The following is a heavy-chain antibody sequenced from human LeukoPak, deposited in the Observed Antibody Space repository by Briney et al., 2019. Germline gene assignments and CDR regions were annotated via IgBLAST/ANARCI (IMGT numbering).Heavy chain of an antibody. Sequence: GGSLRLSCAASGFTFSNAWMNWVRQAPGKGLEWVGRIKSKPAGETTTYAAPVKDRFTISRDDSRNTLYLQMNSLKTEDTAVYYCTTCGGDCYFNYWGQGTLVTVSS. D-gene: IGHD2-21*02. CDR2: IKSKPAGETT. V-gene: IGHV3-15*01. CDR3: TTCGGDCYFNY. J-gene: IGHJ4*02. CDR1: GFTFSNAW.